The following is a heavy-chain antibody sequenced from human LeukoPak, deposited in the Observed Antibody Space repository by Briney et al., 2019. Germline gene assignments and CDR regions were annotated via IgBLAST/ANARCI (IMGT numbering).Heavy chain of an antibody. D-gene: IGHD4-23*01. CDR2: IKQDGSEK. CDR1: GFTFISYW. V-gene: IGHV3-7*01. J-gene: IGHJ4*02. CDR3: ARDRRVIDY. Sequence: GGSLRDSCAASGFTFISYWMSWVRQAPGKGLEWVANIKQDGSEKYYVDSVKGRFNISRDNAKNTLYLQMNSLRAEDTAVYYWARDRRVIDYWGQGTLVTVSS.